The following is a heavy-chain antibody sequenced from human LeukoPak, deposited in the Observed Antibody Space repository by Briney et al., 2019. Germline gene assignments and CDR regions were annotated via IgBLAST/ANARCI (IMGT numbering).Heavy chain of an antibody. CDR1: GYTLTELS. V-gene: IGHV1-24*01. Sequence: ASVKVSCKVSGYTLTELSIHWVRQAPGKGLEWMGGFDPEDGETIYAQKFQGRVTMTEDTSTDTAYMELSSLRSEDTAVYYCATTPDYDILTGYRNWGQGTLVTVSS. CDR2: FDPEDGET. J-gene: IGHJ4*02. D-gene: IGHD3-9*01. CDR3: ATTPDYDILTGYRN.